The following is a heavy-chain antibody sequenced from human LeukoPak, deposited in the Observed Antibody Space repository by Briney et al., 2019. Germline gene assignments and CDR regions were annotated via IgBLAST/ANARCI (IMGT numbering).Heavy chain of an antibody. CDR3: AREGLNMVRGVIPKEAWGWFDP. CDR1: GGSISSGSYY. Sequence: SETLSLTCTVSGGSISSGSYYWNWIRQPAGKGLEWIGRIYASGNTNYNPSLKSRVTISVDTSKNQFSLKLSSMTAADTAVYYCAREGLNMVRGVIPKEAWGWFDPWGQGTLVTVSS. J-gene: IGHJ5*02. D-gene: IGHD3-10*01. CDR2: IYASGNT. V-gene: IGHV4-61*02.